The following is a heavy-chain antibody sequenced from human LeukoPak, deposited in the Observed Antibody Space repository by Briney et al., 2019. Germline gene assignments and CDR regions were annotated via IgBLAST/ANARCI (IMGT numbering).Heavy chain of an antibody. CDR2: IYSDGST. J-gene: IGHJ4*02. D-gene: IGHD1-26*01. CDR1: GFIVSGDF. Sequence: PGGSLRLSCAASGFIVSGDFMSWVRQAPGKGLEWVSVIYSDGSTYYADSVKGRFTISRDNSKNTLDLQVTGLRAEDTAVYYCARERGRGRDSPWFDYWGQGTLVTVSS. V-gene: IGHV3-53*01. CDR3: ARERGRGRDSPWFDY.